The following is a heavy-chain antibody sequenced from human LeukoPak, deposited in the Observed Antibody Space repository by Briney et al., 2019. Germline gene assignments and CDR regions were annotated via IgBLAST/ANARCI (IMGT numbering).Heavy chain of an antibody. CDR1: GYTFTSYY. CDR3: ARWVGVVVVAATRDAFDI. Sequence: GASVKVSCKASGYTFTSYYMHWVRQAPGQGLEWMGIINPSGGSTSYAQKFQGRVTMTRDTSTSTVYMELSSLRSEDTAVYYCARWVGVVVVAATRDAFDIWGQGTMVTVSS. CDR2: INPSGGST. J-gene: IGHJ3*02. V-gene: IGHV1-46*01. D-gene: IGHD2-15*01.